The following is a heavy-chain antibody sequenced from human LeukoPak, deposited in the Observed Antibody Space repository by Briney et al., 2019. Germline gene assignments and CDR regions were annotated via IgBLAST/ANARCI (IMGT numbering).Heavy chain of an antibody. CDR2: MNQDGSEK. CDR1: GFTFSSYW. J-gene: IGHJ6*02. CDR3: ATYTHWVTGDA. D-gene: IGHD3-16*01. V-gene: IGHV3-7*01. Sequence: GGSLRLSCGASGFTFSSYWMSWVRQAPGKGLEWVANMNQDGSEKDYVDAVKGRFTISRDNARNSLYLQMGSLRAEDTAVYYCATYTHWVTGDAWGQGTTVTVSS.